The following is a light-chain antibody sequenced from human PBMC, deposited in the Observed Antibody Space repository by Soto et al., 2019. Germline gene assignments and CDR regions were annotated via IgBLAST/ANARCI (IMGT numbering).Light chain of an antibody. V-gene: IGLV2-11*01. CDR1: SSDVGGYNF. CDR2: DVI. CDR3: CSYAGSYTHV. Sequence: QSVLTQPRSVSGSPGQSVTISCTGTSSDVGGYNFVSWFQQHPGKAPKLIIYDVINRPSVVPHHFSGSKSGNTASLTISGLQAEDEADYFCCSYAGSYTHVFGTGTKLTVL. J-gene: IGLJ1*01.